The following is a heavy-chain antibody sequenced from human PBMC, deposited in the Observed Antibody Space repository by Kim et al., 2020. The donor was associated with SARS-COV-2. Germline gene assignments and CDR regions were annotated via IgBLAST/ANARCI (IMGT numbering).Heavy chain of an antibody. D-gene: IGHD3-16*02. Sequence: SETLSLTCTVSGGSISSSSYYWGWIRQPPGKGLEWIGSIYYSGSTYYNPSLKSRVTISVDTSKNQFSLKLSSVTAADTAVYYCAILSSPVDNWFDPWGQGTLVTVSS. V-gene: IGHV4-39*07. J-gene: IGHJ5*02. CDR3: AILSSPVDNWFDP. CDR2: IYYSGST. CDR1: GGSISSSSYY.